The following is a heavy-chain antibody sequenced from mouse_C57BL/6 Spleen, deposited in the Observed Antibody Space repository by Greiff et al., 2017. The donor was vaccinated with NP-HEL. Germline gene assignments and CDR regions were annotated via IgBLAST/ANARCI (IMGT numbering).Heavy chain of an antibody. CDR1: GYTFTDYE. V-gene: IGHV1-15*01. J-gene: IGHJ3*01. CDR3: TRYYSNSWFAY. CDR2: IDPETGGT. D-gene: IGHD2-5*01. Sequence: QVQLKESGAELVRPGASVTLSCKASGYTFTDYEMHWVKQTPVHGLEWIGAIDPETGGTAYNQKFKGKAILTADKSSSTAYMELRSLTSEDSAVYYCTRYYSNSWFAYWGQGTLVTVSA.